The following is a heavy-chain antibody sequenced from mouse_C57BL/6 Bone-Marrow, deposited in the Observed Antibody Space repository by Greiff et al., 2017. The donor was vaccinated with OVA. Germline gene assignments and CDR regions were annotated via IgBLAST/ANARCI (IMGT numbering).Heavy chain of an antibody. CDR3: TRTPDYGRYAMDY. CDR2: IDPENGDT. CDR1: GFNIKDDY. D-gene: IGHD1-1*02. V-gene: IGHV14-4*01. Sequence: EVQLQESGAELVRPGASVKLSCTASGFNIKDDYMHLVKQRPEQGLEWIGWIDPENGDTEYASKFQGKATITADTSSNTAYLQLSSLTSEDTAVYYCTRTPDYGRYAMDYWGQGTSVTVSS. J-gene: IGHJ4*01.